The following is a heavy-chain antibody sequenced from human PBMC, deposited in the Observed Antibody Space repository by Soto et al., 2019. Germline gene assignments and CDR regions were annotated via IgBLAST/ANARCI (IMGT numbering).Heavy chain of an antibody. V-gene: IGHV4-4*07. CDR2: IYTSGAT. Sequence: QVQLQESGPGLVKPSETLSLNCTVSSSSMYGFYWSWFRQSAGKGLEWIGRIYTSGATSYHPSLKSRVSMSVSDSKTQFYLRLTSVTAADTAVYYCARANRPFRGDGAFDSWGQGTLVTVSS. CDR3: ARANRPFRGDGAFDS. J-gene: IGHJ4*02. D-gene: IGHD3-10*01. CDR1: SSSMYGFY.